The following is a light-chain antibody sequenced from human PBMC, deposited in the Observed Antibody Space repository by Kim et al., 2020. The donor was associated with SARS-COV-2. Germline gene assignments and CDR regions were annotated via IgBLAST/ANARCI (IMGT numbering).Light chain of an antibody. CDR1: SGDVGGYNY. CDR2: DVS. V-gene: IGLV2-14*04. Sequence: GQSITISGTGTSGDVGGYNYVSWYQQHPGKAPKLMIYDVSERPSGVSNRFSGSKSGNTASLTISGLQAEDEADYYCSSYTSRSTVVFGGGTKMTVL. CDR3: SSYTSRSTVV. J-gene: IGLJ2*01.